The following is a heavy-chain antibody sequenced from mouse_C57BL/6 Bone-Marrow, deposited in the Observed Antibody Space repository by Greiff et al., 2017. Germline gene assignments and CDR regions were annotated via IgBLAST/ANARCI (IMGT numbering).Heavy chain of an antibody. D-gene: IGHD2-2*01. CDR2: IYPGDGDT. J-gene: IGHJ3*01. Sequence: QVQLQQSGPELVKPGASVKISCKASGYAFSSSWMNWVKQRPGKGLEWIGRIYPGDGDTNYNGKFKGKATLTADKSSSTAYMQLSSLTSEDSAVYFCARHMVTTSAWFAYWGQGTLVTVSA. CDR1: GYAFSSSW. V-gene: IGHV1-82*01. CDR3: ARHMVTTSAWFAY.